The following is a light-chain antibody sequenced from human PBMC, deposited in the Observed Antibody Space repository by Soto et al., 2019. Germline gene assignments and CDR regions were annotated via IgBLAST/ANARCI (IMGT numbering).Light chain of an antibody. J-gene: IGKJ1*01. CDR1: QSVSNSY. CDR3: QQYGNSRWT. CDR2: GAS. V-gene: IGKV3-20*01. Sequence: EIVLTQSPGTLSLSPGERATLSCRASQSVSNSYLAWYQQKPGQAPRLLIYGASSRATGIPDRFSGSGSGTDFTLTISRLEPEDFAVYYCQQYGNSRWTVGQGTKVEI.